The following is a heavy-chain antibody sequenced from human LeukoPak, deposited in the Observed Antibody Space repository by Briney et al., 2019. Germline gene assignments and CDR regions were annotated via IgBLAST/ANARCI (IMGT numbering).Heavy chain of an antibody. Sequence: SQTLSLTCAISGDSVFSSTAAWNWIRQSPSRGLPWLGRTYYRSNWITEYAISVRGRIAINPDTSRNQFSLQLNSVSPEDTAVYFCARADVVRRYDYWGQGIRVTVSS. CDR1: GDSVFSSTAA. D-gene: IGHD2-21*01. V-gene: IGHV6-1*01. J-gene: IGHJ4*02. CDR3: ARADVVRRYDY. CDR2: TYYRSNWIT.